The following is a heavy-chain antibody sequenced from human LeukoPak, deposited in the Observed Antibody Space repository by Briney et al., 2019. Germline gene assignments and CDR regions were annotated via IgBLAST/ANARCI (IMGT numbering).Heavy chain of an antibody. Sequence: GGSLRLSCAASGFTFSSYSMHWVRQAPGKGLEWVAVVSYDGSNKYYADSVKGRFTISRDNSKNTLYLQMNGLSAEDTAVYYCARVGGVGILTVYELDPWGQGTLVTISS. D-gene: IGHD3-9*01. CDR3: ARVGGVGILTVYELDP. CDR2: VSYDGSNK. V-gene: IGHV3-30*04. CDR1: GFTFSSYS. J-gene: IGHJ5*02.